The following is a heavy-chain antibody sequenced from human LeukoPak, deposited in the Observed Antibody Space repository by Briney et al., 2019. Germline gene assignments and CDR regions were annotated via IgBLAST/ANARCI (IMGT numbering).Heavy chain of an antibody. D-gene: IGHD3-22*01. J-gene: IGHJ4*02. CDR1: GFTFSSYA. CDR2: ISGSGGRT. Sequence: GGSLRLSCAASGFTFSSYAMSWVRQAPGKGLEWVSSISGSGGRTYYADSVKGRFTMSRDNSKNTLYLQMNSLRVEDTAVYYCAKDYNYDSSGYSFGYWGQGTLVTVSS. CDR3: AKDYNYDSSGYSFGY. V-gene: IGHV3-23*01.